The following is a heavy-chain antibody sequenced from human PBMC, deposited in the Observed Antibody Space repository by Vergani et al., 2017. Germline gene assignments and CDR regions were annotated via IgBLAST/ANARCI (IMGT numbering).Heavy chain of an antibody. CDR1: GFTFSSFS. CDR3: ARGGITMVRGTLDY. CDR2: ISSSSSYI. V-gene: IGHV3-21*01. Sequence: EVQLVESGGGLVKPGGSLRLSCASSGFTFSSFSMNCVRQAPGKGLEWVSSISSSSSYIYYADSVKGRFTISRDNAKNSLYLQMNSLRAEDTAVYYCARGGITMVRGTLDYWGQGTLVTVSS. J-gene: IGHJ4*02. D-gene: IGHD3-10*01.